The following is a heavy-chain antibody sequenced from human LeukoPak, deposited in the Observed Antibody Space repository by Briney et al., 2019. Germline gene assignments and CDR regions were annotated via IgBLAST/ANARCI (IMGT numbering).Heavy chain of an antibody. CDR2: INWNSGYI. D-gene: IGHD3-10*01. CDR3: AKDMVRGGTPGSYYPVGLIDS. Sequence: GGSLRLSCAVSGFSFDGYAMHWVRLAPGKGLEWVSGINWNSGYIGYADSVKGRFTISRDNARNYLYLEMNSLRPEDTALYYCAKDMVRGGTPGSYYPVGLIDSWGQGTLVTVSS. J-gene: IGHJ4*02. CDR1: GFSFDGYA. V-gene: IGHV3-9*01.